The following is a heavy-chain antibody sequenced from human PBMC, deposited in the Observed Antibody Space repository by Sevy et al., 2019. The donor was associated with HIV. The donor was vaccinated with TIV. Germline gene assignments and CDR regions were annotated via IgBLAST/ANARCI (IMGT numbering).Heavy chain of an antibody. CDR2: ISYDGSNK. Sequence: GGSLRLSCAASGFTFSSYAMHWVRQAPGKGLEWVAVISYDGSNKYYADSVKGRFTISRDNSKNTLYLQRNSLRAEDTAVYYGLGGHPASGSYGADAFDIWGQGTMVTVSS. CDR3: LGGHPASGSYGADAFDI. J-gene: IGHJ3*02. D-gene: IGHD1-26*01. CDR1: GFTFSSYA. V-gene: IGHV3-30*04.